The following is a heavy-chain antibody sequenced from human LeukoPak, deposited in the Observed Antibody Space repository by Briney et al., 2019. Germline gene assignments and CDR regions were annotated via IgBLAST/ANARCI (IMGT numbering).Heavy chain of an antibody. CDR1: GYIFTGYY. CDR2: INPNSGDT. D-gene: IGHD4-23*01. Sequence: GASVKVSCKASGYIFTGYYINWVRQAPGQGLEWMGWINPNSGDTNYAQKFQGRVTMTTDTSTSTAHMELRSLRSDDTAVYYCARQSYSCHSQGSADYWGQGTLVTVSS. CDR3: ARQSYSCHSQGSADY. V-gene: IGHV1-2*02. J-gene: IGHJ4*02.